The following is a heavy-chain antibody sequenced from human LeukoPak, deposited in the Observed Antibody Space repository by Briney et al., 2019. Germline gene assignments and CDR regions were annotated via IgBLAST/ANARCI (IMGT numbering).Heavy chain of an antibody. J-gene: IGHJ1*01. Sequence: GGSRRLSCAASGFTFSDYYMSWIRQAPGKGLEWVSYISSSGSTIYYADSVKGRFTISRDNAKNSLYLQMNSLRAEDTAVYYCARTPEVFVVVPAATPRYFQHWGQGTLVTVSS. CDR2: ISSSGSTI. CDR1: GFTFSDYY. V-gene: IGHV3-11*01. D-gene: IGHD2-2*01. CDR3: ARTPEVFVVVPAATPRYFQH.